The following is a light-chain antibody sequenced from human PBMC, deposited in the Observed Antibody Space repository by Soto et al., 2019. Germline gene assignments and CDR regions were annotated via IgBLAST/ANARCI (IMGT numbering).Light chain of an antibody. CDR3: QQRHNWPLT. CDR1: QSVNNY. V-gene: IGKV3-11*01. J-gene: IGKJ4*01. CDR2: DAS. Sequence: EIVLTQSPATLSLSPGERATLSCRTSQSVNNYLAWYQQKPGQPPRLLIFDASDRATGTPVRFRGSGSGTDFTLTISGLEPEDFAVYYCQQRHNWPLTFGGGTKVDI.